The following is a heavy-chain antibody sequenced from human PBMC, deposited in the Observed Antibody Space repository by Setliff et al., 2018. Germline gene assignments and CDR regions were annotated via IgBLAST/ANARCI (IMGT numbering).Heavy chain of an antibody. CDR3: VPHPNAYNDF. V-gene: IGHV3-7*01. J-gene: IGHJ4*02. D-gene: IGHD1-1*01. CDR1: RFTFSNYW. Sequence: PGGSLRLSCAASRFTFSNYWMSWVRQAPGKGLEWVANIKEDGSEKYYVDSVKGRFTISRDNAKNSLDLQMDSLRGEDTAVYYCVPHPNAYNDFWGQGTLVTVSS. CDR2: IKEDGSEK.